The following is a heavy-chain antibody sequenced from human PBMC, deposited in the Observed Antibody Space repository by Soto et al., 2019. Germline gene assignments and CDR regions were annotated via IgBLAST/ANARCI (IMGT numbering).Heavy chain of an antibody. CDR1: GFTFSSYG. D-gene: IGHD3-3*01. CDR2: ISYDGSNR. Sequence: PGGSLRLSCAASGFTFSSYGMHWVRQAPGKGLEWVAVISYDGSNRYYGDSVKGRFTISRDNSKNTLYLQMNSLRAEDTAVYYCASTWSGYYYFDSRGQGTLVTVSS. J-gene: IGHJ4*02. V-gene: IGHV3-30*03. CDR3: ASTWSGYYYFDS.